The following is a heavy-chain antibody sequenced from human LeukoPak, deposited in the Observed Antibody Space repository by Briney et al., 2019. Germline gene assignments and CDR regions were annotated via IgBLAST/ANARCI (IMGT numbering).Heavy chain of an antibody. V-gene: IGHV3-30*02. D-gene: IGHD2-2*01. CDR3: AKEGWGYCSSTSCYAAGVSGGELDY. J-gene: IGHJ4*02. CDR2: IRYDGSNK. Sequence: GGSLRLSCAASGFIFSNYGMHWVRQAPGKGLEWVTFIRYDGSNKYYADSVKGRFTISRDNSKSTLYLQMNSLRAEDTAVYYCAKEGWGYCSSTSCYAAGVSGGELDYWGQGTLVTVSS. CDR1: GFIFSNYG.